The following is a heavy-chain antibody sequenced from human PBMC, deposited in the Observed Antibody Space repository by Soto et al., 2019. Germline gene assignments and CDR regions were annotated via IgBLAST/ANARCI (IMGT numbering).Heavy chain of an antibody. V-gene: IGHV4-59*01. D-gene: IGHD3-16*01. CDR2: IYYTGST. CDR3: ARASSCAYDSCAFDP. CDR1: GGSISTYY. J-gene: IGHJ5*02. Sequence: SETLSLTCTVSGGSISTYYWSWIRQPPGKGLEWIGFIYYTGSTNYNPSLKSRVTLSLETSKNQFSLKLSSVTAADTAVYYCARASSCAYDSCAFDPWGQGTLVTVSS.